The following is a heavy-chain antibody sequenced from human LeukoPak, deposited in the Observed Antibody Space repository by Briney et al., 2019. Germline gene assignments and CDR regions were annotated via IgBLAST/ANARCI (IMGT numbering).Heavy chain of an antibody. V-gene: IGHV3-21*04. CDR3: ARVVEMATIDY. Sequence: GGSLRLSCVVSGFTFSRYSMNWVRQAPGKGLEWVSSISSSGTYIYYADSVKGRFTVSRDNAKNSLYLQMNSLRAEDTAVYYCARVVEMATIDYWGQGTLVTVSS. CDR2: ISSSGTYI. D-gene: IGHD5-24*01. J-gene: IGHJ4*02. CDR1: GFTFSRYS.